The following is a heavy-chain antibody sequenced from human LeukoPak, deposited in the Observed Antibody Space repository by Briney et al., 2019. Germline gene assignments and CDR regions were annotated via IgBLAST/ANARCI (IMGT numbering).Heavy chain of an antibody. CDR2: INHSGST. CDR1: GGSFSGYY. D-gene: IGHD3-22*01. J-gene: IGHJ6*03. V-gene: IGHV4-34*01. CDR3: ARGAIYYYDSSGYYPLYYYYYMDV. Sequence: KPSETLSLTCAVYGGSFSGYYWSWIRQPPGKGLELIGEINHSGSTNYNPSLKSRVTISVDTSKDQFSLKLSSVTAADTAVYYCARGAIYYYDSSGYYPLYYYYYMDVWGKGTTVTVSS.